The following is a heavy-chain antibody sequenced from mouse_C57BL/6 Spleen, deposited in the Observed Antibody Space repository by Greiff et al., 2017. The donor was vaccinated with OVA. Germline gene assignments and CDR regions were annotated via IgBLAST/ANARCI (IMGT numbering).Heavy chain of an antibody. Sequence: VQLQQPGTELVKPGASVKLSCKASGYTFTSYWMHWVKQRPGQGLEWIGNINPSNGGTNYNEKFKSKATLTVDKSSSTAYMQLSSLTSEDSAVYYCARWGITTVVAEAMDDWGQGTSVTVSS. D-gene: IGHD1-1*01. CDR2: INPSNGGT. V-gene: IGHV1-53*01. CDR3: ARWGITTVVAEAMDD. CDR1: GYTFTSYW. J-gene: IGHJ4*01.